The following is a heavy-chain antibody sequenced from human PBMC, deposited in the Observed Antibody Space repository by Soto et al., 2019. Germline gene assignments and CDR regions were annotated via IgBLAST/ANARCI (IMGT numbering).Heavy chain of an antibody. J-gene: IGHJ4*02. V-gene: IGHV3-21*01. CDR1: GFTFSSYS. Sequence: GGSLRLSCAASGFTFSSYSMNWVRQAPGKGLEWVSSISSSSSYIYYADSVKGRFTISRDNAKNSLYLQMNSLRAEDTAVYYCARYLVSAMAQRHFDYWGQGTLVTVSS. CDR2: ISSSSSYI. CDR3: ARYLVSAMAQRHFDY. D-gene: IGHD5-18*01.